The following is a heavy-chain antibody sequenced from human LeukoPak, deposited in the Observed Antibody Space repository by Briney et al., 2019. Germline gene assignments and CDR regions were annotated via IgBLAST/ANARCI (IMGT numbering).Heavy chain of an antibody. CDR2: IYYSGST. J-gene: IGHJ4*02. D-gene: IGHD1-1*01. V-gene: IGHV4-39*07. CDR3: ARRYNWNTLDY. Sequence: SETLSLTCTVSGGSISSGSYYWSWIRQPAGKGLEWIGSIYYSGSTYYNPSLKSRVTISADTSKNQFSLKLSSVTAADTAVYYCARRYNWNTLDYWGQGTLVTVSS. CDR1: GGSISSGSYY.